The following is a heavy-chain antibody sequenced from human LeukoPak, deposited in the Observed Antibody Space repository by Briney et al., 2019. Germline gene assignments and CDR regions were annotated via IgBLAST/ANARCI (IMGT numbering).Heavy chain of an antibody. CDR3: ARAHNSYYYDSSGYFLFDY. D-gene: IGHD3-22*01. CDR1: GYTFTDYY. V-gene: IGHV1-2*02. J-gene: IGHJ4*02. Sequence: ASVKVSCTASGYTFTDYYMHWVRQAPGQGLEWMGWINPNSGGTNYAQKFQGRVTMTRDTSISTAYMELSRLRSDDTAVYYCARAHNSYYYDSSGYFLFDYWGQGTLVTVSS. CDR2: INPNSGGT.